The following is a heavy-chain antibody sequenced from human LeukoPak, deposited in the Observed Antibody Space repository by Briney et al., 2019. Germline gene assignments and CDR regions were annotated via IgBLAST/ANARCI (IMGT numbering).Heavy chain of an antibody. CDR3: ARNLPIRKLVRGAHYYYYYMDV. Sequence: GESLKISCKGSGYSFTSYWSGWGRQMRGEGLEGMGMIYPVDSDGRYSPSFQGQVTISADKAITTAYPQLSRRKAYDTAMYYFARNLPIRKLVRGAHYYYYYMDVWRKATKVTVPS. V-gene: IGHV5-51*01. CDR1: GYSFTSYW. J-gene: IGHJ6*03. D-gene: IGHD3-10*01. CDR2: IYPVDSDG.